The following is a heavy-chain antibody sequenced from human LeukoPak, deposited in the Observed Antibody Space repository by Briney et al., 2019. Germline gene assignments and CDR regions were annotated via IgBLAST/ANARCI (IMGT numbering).Heavy chain of an antibody. J-gene: IGHJ6*03. CDR3: AREGWDDILTGYYYYYYMDV. CDR1: GGSIRSYY. V-gene: IGHV4-4*07. D-gene: IGHD3-9*01. Sequence: SSETLSLTCTVSGGSIRSYYWSWIRQPAGKGLEWIGRIYTSGSTNYNPSLKSRVTMSVDKSKNQFSLKLSSVTAADTAVYYCAREGWDDILTGYYYYYYMDVWGKGTTVTISS. CDR2: IYTSGST.